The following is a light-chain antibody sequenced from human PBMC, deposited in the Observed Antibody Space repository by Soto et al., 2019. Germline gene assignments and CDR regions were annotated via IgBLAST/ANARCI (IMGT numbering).Light chain of an antibody. V-gene: IGKV1-39*01. Sequence: DIQMTQSPSSLSASVGDRVTITCRASQSISSYLTWYQQKPGKAPKLLIYAASSLQSGVPSRFSGSVSGTDFTLTISSLQPEDFATYYCQQSYSTPRFGQGNKVEIK. CDR1: QSISSY. CDR3: QQSYSTPR. J-gene: IGKJ1*01. CDR2: AAS.